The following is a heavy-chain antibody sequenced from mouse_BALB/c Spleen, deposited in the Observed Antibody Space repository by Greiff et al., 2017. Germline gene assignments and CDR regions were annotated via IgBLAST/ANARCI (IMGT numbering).Heavy chain of an antibody. CDR1: GYTFSSYW. D-gene: IGHD2-14*01. J-gene: IGHJ3*01. V-gene: IGHV1-9*01. CDR2: ILPGSGST. Sequence: VQLQQSGAELMKPGASVKISCKATGYTFSSYWIEWVKQRPGHGLEWIGEILPGSGSTNYNEKFKGKATFTADTSSNTAYMQLSSLTSEDSAVYYCAREVYYRYDGFAYWGQGTLVTVSA. CDR3: AREVYYRYDGFAY.